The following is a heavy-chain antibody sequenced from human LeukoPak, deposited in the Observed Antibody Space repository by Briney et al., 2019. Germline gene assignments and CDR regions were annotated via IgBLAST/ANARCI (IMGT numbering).Heavy chain of an antibody. D-gene: IGHD3-10*02. CDR3: ARDRSHLFRDSFGY. CDR2: ISYDGSNK. CDR1: GFTFSSYG. V-gene: IGHV3-30*03. J-gene: IGHJ4*02. Sequence: HPGGSLRLSCAASGFTFSSYGMHWVRQAPGKGLEWVAVISYDGSNKDYADSVKGRFTISRDNSKNTLYLQMNSLRAEDTAVYYCARDRSHLFRDSFGYWGQGTLVTVSS.